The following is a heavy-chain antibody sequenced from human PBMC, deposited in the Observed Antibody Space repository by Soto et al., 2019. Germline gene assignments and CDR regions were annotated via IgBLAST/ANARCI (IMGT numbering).Heavy chain of an antibody. Sequence: QLQLQESGSGLVKPSQTLSLTCAVSGGSISSGDYSWSWIRQPLGKGLEWIGYIYHSGSTYYNPSLKSRVTISVDRSKNQFSLKLSSVTAADTAVYYCARWWMYAPRFDPLGQGTLVTVSS. J-gene: IGHJ5*02. V-gene: IGHV4-30-2*01. CDR2: IYHSGST. CDR3: ARWWMYAPRFDP. D-gene: IGHD2-8*01. CDR1: GGSISSGDYS.